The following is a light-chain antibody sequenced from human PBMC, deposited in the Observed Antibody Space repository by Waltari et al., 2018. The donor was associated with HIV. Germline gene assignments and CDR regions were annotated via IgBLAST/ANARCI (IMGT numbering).Light chain of an antibody. V-gene: IGLV2-11*01. CDR1: SSDVGGYDS. CDR3: CSYACTYTYVL. CDR2: EVI. J-gene: IGLJ3*02. Sequence: QSALTQPRSVSGSPGQSVTISCTGTSSDVGGYDSVSWYLQHPGKVPKLIIYEVIKRPSGVPDRFSGAQSGNTASLTIAGLQTEDEADYFCCSYACTYTYVLFGGGTKLTV.